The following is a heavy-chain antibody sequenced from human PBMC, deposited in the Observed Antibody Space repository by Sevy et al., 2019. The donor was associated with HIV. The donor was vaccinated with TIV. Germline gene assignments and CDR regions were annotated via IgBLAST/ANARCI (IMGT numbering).Heavy chain of an antibody. CDR3: ARVPEEQLVPYLDY. D-gene: IGHD6-6*01. CDR1: GFTFSDYY. CDR2: ISSSGSTI. J-gene: IGHJ4*02. Sequence: GGSLRLSCAASGFTFSDYYMSWIRQAPGKGLEWVSYISSSGSTIYYADSVKGGCTISRDKAKNSLYLQMNSLRAEDTAVDYCARVPEEQLVPYLDYWGQGTLVTVSS. V-gene: IGHV3-11*01.